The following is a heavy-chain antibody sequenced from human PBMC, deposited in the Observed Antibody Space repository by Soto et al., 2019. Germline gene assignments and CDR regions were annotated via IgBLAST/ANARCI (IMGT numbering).Heavy chain of an antibody. D-gene: IGHD3-9*01. CDR3: ARGQSHYYDILTGYYLFFDY. CDR1: GGSISSSSYY. Sequence: PSETLSLTCTVSGGSISSSSYYWGWIRQPPGKGLEWFGSIYYSGSTNYNPSLKSRVTISVDTSKNQFSLKLSSVTAADTAVYYCARGQSHYYDILTGYYLFFDYWGQGTLVTVSS. J-gene: IGHJ4*02. CDR2: IYYSGST. V-gene: IGHV4-39*07.